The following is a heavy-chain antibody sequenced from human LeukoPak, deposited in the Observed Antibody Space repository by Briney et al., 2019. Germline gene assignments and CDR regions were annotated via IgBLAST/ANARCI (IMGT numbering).Heavy chain of an antibody. CDR2: IYHSGST. D-gene: IGHD6-13*01. CDR1: GYSISSGYY. CDR3: ARDFRLIAAAGIDY. Sequence: PSETLSLTCTVSGYSISSGYYWGWIRQPPGKGLEWIGSIYHSGSTYYNPSLKSRVTISVDTSKNQFSLKLSSVTAADTAVYYCARDFRLIAAAGIDYWGQGTLVTVSS. V-gene: IGHV4-38-2*02. J-gene: IGHJ4*02.